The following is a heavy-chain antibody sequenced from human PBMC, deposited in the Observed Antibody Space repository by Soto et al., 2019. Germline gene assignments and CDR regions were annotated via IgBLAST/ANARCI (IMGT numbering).Heavy chain of an antibody. Sequence: GEALKISCKGSGYSFTSYWIGWVRQMPGKGLEWMGIIYPGDSDTRYSPSFQGQVTISADKSISTAYLQWSSLKASDTAMYYCARVYGTTFGVVADYYSMDVWGQGTTVTVS. D-gene: IGHD3-3*01. V-gene: IGHV5-51*01. CDR2: IYPGDSDT. CDR3: ARVYGTTFGVVADYYSMDV. J-gene: IGHJ6*02. CDR1: GYSFTSYW.